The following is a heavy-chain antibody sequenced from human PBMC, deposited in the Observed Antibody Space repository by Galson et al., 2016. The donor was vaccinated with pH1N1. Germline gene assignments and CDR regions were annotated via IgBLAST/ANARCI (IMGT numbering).Heavy chain of an antibody. J-gene: IGHJ4*02. Sequence: SLRLSCAASGSTFYSYAMSWVRQAPGKGLEWASNISGRGGSTYYADSVKGRFTISRDNSNNTLYLQMDNVRAEDTALYYCARGRYFDTSAFYLYWGQGTLVTVSS. CDR2: ISGRGGST. V-gene: IGHV3-23*01. D-gene: IGHD3-22*01. CDR3: ARGRYFDTSAFYLY. CDR1: GSTFYSYA.